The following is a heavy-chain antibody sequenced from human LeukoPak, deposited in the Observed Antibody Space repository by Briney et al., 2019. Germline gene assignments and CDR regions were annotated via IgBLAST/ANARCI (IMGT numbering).Heavy chain of an antibody. V-gene: IGHV3-30*18. CDR1: GFTFSSYG. J-gene: IGHJ4*02. Sequence: QPGRSLRLSCAASGFTFSSYGMGWGRQAPGEGLEWVAVIGYDGSNKYYADSVKGRFTISRDNSKNTLYLQMNSLRAEDTAVYYCAKGVGDRYGYSITIFGVVISPPFDYWGQGTLVTVSS. CDR3: AKGVGDRYGYSITIFGVVISPPFDY. D-gene: IGHD3-3*01. CDR2: IGYDGSNK.